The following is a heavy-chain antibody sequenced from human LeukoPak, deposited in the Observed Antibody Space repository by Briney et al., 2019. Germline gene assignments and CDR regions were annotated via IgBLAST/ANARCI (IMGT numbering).Heavy chain of an antibody. V-gene: IGHV1-18*01. CDR1: GYTFTNYG. Sequence: GASVKISCKASGYTFTNYGFSWVRQAPGQGLEWIGWISTYNANTNYAQNLQGRVTLTIHTPTSTAFMELSSLRSDDTAVYYCARGSYCDRTSCHGAFFDYWGQGTLVTVSS. CDR3: ARGSYCDRTSCHGAFFDY. J-gene: IGHJ4*02. D-gene: IGHD2-2*01. CDR2: ISTYNANT.